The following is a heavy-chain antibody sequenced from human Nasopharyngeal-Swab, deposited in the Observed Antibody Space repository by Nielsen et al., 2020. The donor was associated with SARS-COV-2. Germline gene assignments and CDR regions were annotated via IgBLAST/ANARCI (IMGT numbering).Heavy chain of an antibody. D-gene: IGHD3-9*01. CDR2: ISAYNGNT. Sequence: WVRQAPGQGLEWMGWISAYNGNTNYAQKLQGRVTMTTDTSTSTAYMELRSLRSDDTAVYYCARDGDYDILTGHGGWFDPWDQGTLVTVSS. J-gene: IGHJ5*02. CDR3: ARDGDYDILTGHGGWFDP. V-gene: IGHV1-18*01.